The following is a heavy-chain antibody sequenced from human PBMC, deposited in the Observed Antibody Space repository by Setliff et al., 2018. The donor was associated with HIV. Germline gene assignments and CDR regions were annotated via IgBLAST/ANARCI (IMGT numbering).Heavy chain of an antibody. D-gene: IGHD4-17*01. J-gene: IGHJ3*01. CDR3: ARVQMAYAAFDV. Sequence: SETLSLTCAVSGYSISSGYYWGWIRQPPGKGLEWIGSIYTSGSTNYNPSLKSRVTISVDTSKNQFSLKLNSVTAADTAVYYCARVQMAYAAFDVWGQGTMVTVSS. CDR1: GYSISSGYY. V-gene: IGHV4-38-2*01. CDR2: IYTSGST.